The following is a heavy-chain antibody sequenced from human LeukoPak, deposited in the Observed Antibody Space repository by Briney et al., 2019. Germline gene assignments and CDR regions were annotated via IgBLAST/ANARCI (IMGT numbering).Heavy chain of an antibody. J-gene: IGHJ4*02. CDR1: GFTFSSYG. D-gene: IGHD3-22*01. Sequence: GGSLRLSCAASGFTFSSYGMHWVRQAPGKGLEWVAVIWYDGSNKYYADSVKGRFTISRDNSKNTLYLQMNSLRAEDTAVYYCAKGLALAYDSSGYADYWGQGTLVTVSS. CDR3: AKGLALAYDSSGYADY. CDR2: IWYDGSNK. V-gene: IGHV3-30*02.